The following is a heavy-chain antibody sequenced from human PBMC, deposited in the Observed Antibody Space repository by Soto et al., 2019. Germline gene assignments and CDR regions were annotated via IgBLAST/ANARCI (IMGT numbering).Heavy chain of an antibody. Sequence: KPSETLSLTCTVSGGSISSGGYYWSWIRQHPGKGLEWIGYIYYSGSTYYNPSLKSRVTISVDTSKNQFSLKLSSVTAADTAVYYCARGDEVVAATRFDYWGQGTLVTVSS. CDR3: ARGDEVVAATRFDY. CDR2: IYYSGST. CDR1: GGSISSGGYY. V-gene: IGHV4-31*03. J-gene: IGHJ4*02. D-gene: IGHD2-15*01.